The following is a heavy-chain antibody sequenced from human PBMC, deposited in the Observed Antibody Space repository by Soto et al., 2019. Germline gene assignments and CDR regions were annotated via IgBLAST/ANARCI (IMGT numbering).Heavy chain of an antibody. CDR3: ARDGVAAAGTPLYYFDY. CDR1: GFTFSSYW. J-gene: IGHJ4*02. V-gene: IGHV3-7*01. CDR2: IKQDGSEK. D-gene: IGHD6-13*01. Sequence: GGSLRLSCAASGFTFSSYWMSWARQAPGKGLEWVANIKQDGSEKYYVDSVKGRFTISRDNAKNSLYLQMNSLRAEDTAVYYCARDGVAAAGTPLYYFDYWGQGTLVTVSS.